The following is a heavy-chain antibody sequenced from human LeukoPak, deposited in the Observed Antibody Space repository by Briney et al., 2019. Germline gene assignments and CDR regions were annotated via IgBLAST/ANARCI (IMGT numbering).Heavy chain of an antibody. CDR1: GGSISSYY. CDR2: IFYSGST. CDR3: VRSDDFWSGYYGY. J-gene: IGHJ4*02. D-gene: IGHD3-3*01. Sequence: SETLSLTCTVSGGSISSYYWSWVRQPPGKGLEWIGYIFYSGSTNYNPSLKSRVTISVDTSKNQFSLKLSSVTAADTAVYYCVRSDDFWSGYYGYWGQGALVTVSS. V-gene: IGHV4-59*01.